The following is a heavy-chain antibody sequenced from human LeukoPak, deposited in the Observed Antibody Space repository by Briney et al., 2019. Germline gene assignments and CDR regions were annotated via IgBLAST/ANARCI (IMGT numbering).Heavy chain of an antibody. CDR2: INPNSGGT. D-gene: IGHD3-10*01. CDR3: ARELWFGEFYFDY. Sequence: ASVRVSCKASGYIFTGYYMHWMRQAPGQGLEWMGGINPNSGGTNYAQKFQGRVTMTRDTFISPVYMDLSTLRSDDTAVYYCARELWFGEFYFDYWGQGTLVTVSS. CDR1: GYIFTGYY. V-gene: IGHV1-2*02. J-gene: IGHJ4*02.